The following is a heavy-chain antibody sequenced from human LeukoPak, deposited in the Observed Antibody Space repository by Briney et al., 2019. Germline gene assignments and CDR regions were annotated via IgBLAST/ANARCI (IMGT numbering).Heavy chain of an antibody. J-gene: IGHJ4*02. CDR2: ISGSGGST. CDR1: GFTFSSYA. Sequence: GGSLRLSCAASGFTFSSYAMSWVRQAPGKGLEWVSAISGSGGSTYYADSVKGGLTILRDTNKHMLYLQMNSLRAEDTAVYYCAKDGGYCSSTSCYLTADLLDYWGQGTLVTVSS. CDR3: AKDGGYCSSTSCYLTADLLDY. V-gene: IGHV3-23*01. D-gene: IGHD2-2*01.